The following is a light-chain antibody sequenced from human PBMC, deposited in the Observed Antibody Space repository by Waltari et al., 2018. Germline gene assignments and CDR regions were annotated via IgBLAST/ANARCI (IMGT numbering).Light chain of an antibody. V-gene: IGLV4-69*01. CDR1: RGHHNYP. Sequence: QLMLTHSPSASASLGASVQRTCTLSRGHHNYPIAWHQQQPEKGHRYLMTVNTDGSHSKGDGIRERFSGSGSGAERYLTISSLHSEDETDYYCQTGGFGIWVFGGGTKLTVL. CDR2: VNTDGSH. CDR3: QTGGFGIWV. J-gene: IGLJ3*02.